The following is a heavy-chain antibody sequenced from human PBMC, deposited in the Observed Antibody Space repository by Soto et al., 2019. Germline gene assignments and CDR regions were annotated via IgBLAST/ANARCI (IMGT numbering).Heavy chain of an antibody. J-gene: IGHJ6*03. V-gene: IGHV4-59*08. CDR3: ARQVRGRGFFDWENSYNYMDS. CDR1: GGSISSYY. Sequence: PSETLSLTCTVSGGSISSYYWSWIRQPPGKGLEWIGYIYYSGSTNYNPSLKSRVTISVDTSKNQFSLKLSSVTAADTAVYYCARQVRGRGFFDWENSYNYMDSRAKGPTITVS. D-gene: IGHD3-9*01. CDR2: IYYSGST.